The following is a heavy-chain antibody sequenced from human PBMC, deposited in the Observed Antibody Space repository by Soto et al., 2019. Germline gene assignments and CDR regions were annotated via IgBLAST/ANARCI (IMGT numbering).Heavy chain of an antibody. CDR3: VKSPTGSGYHYFFDF. J-gene: IGHJ4*02. CDR2: LSFDGSNK. D-gene: IGHD3-3*01. V-gene: IGHV3-30*18. CDR1: GFSFSSYG. Sequence: GGSLRLSCAASGFSFSSYGMHWVRQAPGKGLEWVAVLSFDGSNKFYADSVRGRFTISRDNSKNTLFLQMGSLRPEDTAVYYCVKSPTGSGYHYFFDFWGQGTQVTVSS.